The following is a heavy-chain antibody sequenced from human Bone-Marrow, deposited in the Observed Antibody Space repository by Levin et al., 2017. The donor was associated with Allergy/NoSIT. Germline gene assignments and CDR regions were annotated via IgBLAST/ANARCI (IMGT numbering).Heavy chain of an antibody. V-gene: IGHV4-34*01. CDR1: GGSFSGYY. CDR3: ARVVAIVVVPAAIGWFDP. CDR2: INHSGST. D-gene: IGHD2-2*02. Sequence: SETLSLTCAVYGGSFSGYYWSWIRQPPGKGLEWIGEINHSGSTNYNPSLKSRVTISVDTSKNQFSLKLSSVTAADTAVYYCARVVAIVVVPAAIGWFDPWGQGTLVTVSS. J-gene: IGHJ5*02.